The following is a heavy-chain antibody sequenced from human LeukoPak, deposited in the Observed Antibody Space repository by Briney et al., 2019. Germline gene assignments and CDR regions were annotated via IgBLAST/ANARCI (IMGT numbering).Heavy chain of an antibody. Sequence: GGSLRLSCAASGFTFRIHGINWVRQAPGKGLERVSAIGVSGIHTYFADSVRGRFSISRDNSKNSLYLQMNSLRTEDTALYYCAKDNGRRGYSYRIWESREYYFDYWGQGTLVTVSS. CDR2: IGVSGIHT. V-gene: IGHV3-43*02. CDR1: GFTFRIHG. D-gene: IGHD5-18*01. J-gene: IGHJ4*02. CDR3: AKDNGRRGYSYRIWESREYYFDY.